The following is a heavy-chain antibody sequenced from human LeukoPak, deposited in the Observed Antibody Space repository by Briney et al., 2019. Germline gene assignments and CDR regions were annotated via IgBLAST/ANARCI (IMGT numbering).Heavy chain of an antibody. CDR1: GGSISSYY. D-gene: IGHD5-18*01. V-gene: IGHV4-59*01. J-gene: IGHJ5*02. Sequence: PSETLSLTCTVSGGSISSYYWSWIRQPPGKALEWIGYIYYSGSTNYNPSLKSRVTISVDTSKNQFSLKLSSVTAADTAVYYCARGATGYTYGPTLINWFDPWGQGTLVTVSS. CDR3: ARGATGYTYGPTLINWFDP. CDR2: IYYSGST.